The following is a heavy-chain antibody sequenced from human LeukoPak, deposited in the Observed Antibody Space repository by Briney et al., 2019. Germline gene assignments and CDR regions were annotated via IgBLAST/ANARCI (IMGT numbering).Heavy chain of an antibody. CDR3: AKDHSSSWYHFDY. CDR2: ISWNSENI. CDR1: GFTFDDYA. D-gene: IGHD6-13*01. V-gene: IGHV3-9*03. J-gene: IGHJ4*02. Sequence: GGFLRLSCAASGFTFDDYAMHWVRQVPGKGLEWVSGISWNSENIAYADSVKGRFTISRDNAKNSLYLQMNSLRAEDMALYYCAKDHSSSWYHFDYWGQGTLVTVSS.